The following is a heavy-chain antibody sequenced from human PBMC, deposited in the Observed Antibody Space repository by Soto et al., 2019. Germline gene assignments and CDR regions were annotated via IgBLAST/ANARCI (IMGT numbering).Heavy chain of an antibody. Sequence: ASVKVSCKASGYTFTSYGISWVRQAPGQGLEWMGWISAYNGNTNYAQKLQGRVTMTTDTSTSTAYMELRSLRSDDTAVYYCARVVYYGSGSYYNGPLEAFDIWGQGTMVTVSS. CDR3: ARVVYYGSGSYYNGPLEAFDI. J-gene: IGHJ3*02. V-gene: IGHV1-18*01. CDR1: GYTFTSYG. D-gene: IGHD3-10*01. CDR2: ISAYNGNT.